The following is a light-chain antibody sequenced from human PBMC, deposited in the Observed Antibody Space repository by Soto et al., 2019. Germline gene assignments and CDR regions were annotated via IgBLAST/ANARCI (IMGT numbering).Light chain of an antibody. CDR2: GAS. CDR1: QDIKNY. CDR3: QQYYAYPYT. Sequence: DIQMTQSPSSLSASVGDRVTITCRASQDIKNYLAWFQQKPGKAPKSLIYGASRLHSGVPSTFSGSGSGTDFTLTISSLQSEDFATSYCQQYYAYPYTFGQGTRLEIK. J-gene: IGKJ2*01. V-gene: IGKV1-16*01.